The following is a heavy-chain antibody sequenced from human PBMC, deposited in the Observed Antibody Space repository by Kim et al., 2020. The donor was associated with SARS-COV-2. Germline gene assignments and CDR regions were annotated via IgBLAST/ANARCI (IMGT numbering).Heavy chain of an antibody. Sequence: ASVKVSCKASGYTFTSYGISWVRQAPGQGLEWMGWISAYNGNTNYAQKLQGRVTMTTDTSTSTAYMELRSLRSDDTAVYYCARFNVDIVATIPKASYYYGMDVWGQGTTVTVSS. CDR1: GYTFTSYG. CDR3: ARFNVDIVATIPKASYYYGMDV. D-gene: IGHD5-12*01. CDR2: ISAYNGNT. V-gene: IGHV1-18*04. J-gene: IGHJ6*02.